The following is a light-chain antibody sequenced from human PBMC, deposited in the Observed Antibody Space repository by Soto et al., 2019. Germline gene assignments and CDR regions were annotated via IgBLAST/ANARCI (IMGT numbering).Light chain of an antibody. Sequence: EIVMTQSPATLSVSPGERATLSCRASQSVGSSLAWYQQKPGRAPGLLIYAASIGATGVPARFSGSGSGTEFTLTISSLQSEDFAVYYCQQYHDWPLITFGRGTTVEIK. CDR2: AAS. J-gene: IGKJ4*01. CDR1: QSVGSS. V-gene: IGKV3-15*01. CDR3: QQYHDWPLIT.